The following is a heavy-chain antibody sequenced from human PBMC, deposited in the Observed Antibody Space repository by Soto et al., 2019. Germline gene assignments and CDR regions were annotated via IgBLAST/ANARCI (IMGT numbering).Heavy chain of an antibody. CDR2: IKSKTDGGTT. CDR1: GFTFSNAW. Sequence: EVQLVESGGGLVKPGGSLRLSCAASGFTFSNAWMNWVRQAPGKGLEWVGRIKSKTDGGTTDYAAPVKGRFTISRDDSKNTLYLQMNSLKTEDTAVYYCTTDSPFGEFLLFDYWGQGTLVTVSS. J-gene: IGHJ4*02. D-gene: IGHD3-10*01. CDR3: TTDSPFGEFLLFDY. V-gene: IGHV3-15*07.